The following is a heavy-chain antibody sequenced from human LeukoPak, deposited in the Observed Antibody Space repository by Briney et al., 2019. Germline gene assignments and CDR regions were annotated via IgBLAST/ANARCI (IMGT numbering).Heavy chain of an antibody. D-gene: IGHD4-17*01. V-gene: IGHV4-30-4*01. CDR3: ARGGGSHYGDQINLIFDY. Sequence: PSETLSLTCTVSGGSISSGDYYWSWLRQPPGKGLEWIVYIYYSGSTYYNPSLKSRVTISVDTSKTQFSLKLSSVTAADTAVYYCARGGGSHYGDQINLIFDYWGQGTLVTVSS. CDR2: IYYSGST. CDR1: GGSISSGDYY. J-gene: IGHJ4*02.